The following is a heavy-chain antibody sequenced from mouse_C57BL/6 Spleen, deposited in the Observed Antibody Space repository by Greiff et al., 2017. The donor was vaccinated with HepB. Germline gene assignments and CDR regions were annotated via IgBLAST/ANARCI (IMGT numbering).Heavy chain of an antibody. J-gene: IGHJ2*01. V-gene: IGHV1-5*01. D-gene: IGHD1-1*02. Sequence: EVQLQQSGTVLARPGASVKMSCKTSGYTFTSYWMHWVKQRPGQGLEWIGAIYPGNSDTSYNQKFKGKAKLTAVTSASTAYMELSSLTSEDSAVYYCTCSGGRISYYFDYWGQGTTLTVSS. CDR2: IYPGNSDT. CDR1: GYTFTSYW. CDR3: TCSGGRISYYFDY.